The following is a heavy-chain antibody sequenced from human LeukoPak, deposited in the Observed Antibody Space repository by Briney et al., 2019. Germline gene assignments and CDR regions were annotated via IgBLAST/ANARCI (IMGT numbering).Heavy chain of an antibody. CDR3: ARVFDDYYDSSADPPLWFDP. J-gene: IGHJ5*02. CDR2: INHSGST. Sequence: SETLSLTCAVYSGSFSGYYWSWIRQPPGKGLEWIGEINHSGSTNYNPSLKSRVTISVDTSKNQFSLKLSSVTAADTAVYYCARVFDDYYDSSADPPLWFDPWGQGTLVTVSS. D-gene: IGHD3-22*01. CDR1: SGSFSGYY. V-gene: IGHV4-34*01.